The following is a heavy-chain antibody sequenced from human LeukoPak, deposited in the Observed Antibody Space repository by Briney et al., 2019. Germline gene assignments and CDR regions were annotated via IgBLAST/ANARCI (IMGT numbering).Heavy chain of an antibody. V-gene: IGHV3-30*18. D-gene: IGHD2-21*02. CDR1: GFSLSRYG. Sequence: RRSLRLSCVPSGFSLSRYGMHWVRQAPRKGLEWVAVISYDGSNKYYADSVKGRFTISRDNSKNTLYLQMNSLRAEDTAVYYCTKDNGGGDCLLIDYWGQGTLVTVSS. CDR3: TKDNGGGDCLLIDY. CDR2: ISYDGSNK. J-gene: IGHJ4*02.